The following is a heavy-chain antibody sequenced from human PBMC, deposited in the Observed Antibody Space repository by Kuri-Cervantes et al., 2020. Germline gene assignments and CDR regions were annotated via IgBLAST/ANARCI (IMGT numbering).Heavy chain of an antibody. Sequence: GESLKISCAASGFTFSSYGMHWVRQAPGKGLEWVAVISYDGSNKYYADSVKGRFTISRGNSKNTLYLQMNSLRAEDTAVYYCARDNYGSGSYFLIGGRGFDPWGQGTLVTVSS. CDR3: ARDNYGSGSYFLIGGRGFDP. D-gene: IGHD3-10*01. CDR1: GFTFSSYG. CDR2: ISYDGSNK. J-gene: IGHJ5*02. V-gene: IGHV3-30*03.